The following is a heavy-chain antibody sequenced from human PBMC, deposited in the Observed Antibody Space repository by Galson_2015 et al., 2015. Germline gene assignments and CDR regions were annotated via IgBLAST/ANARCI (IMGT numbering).Heavy chain of an antibody. CDR3: AYSYVEMATSLLDY. J-gene: IGHJ4*02. CDR2: IYWHDDK. CDR1: GFSLSTSGVG. Sequence: PALVKPTQTLTLTCTFSGFSLSTSGVGVGWIRQPPGKALEWLALIYWHDDKRYSPSLRSRHTITKATSKNQVVLTMTNMDPVDTATYYGAYSYVEMATSLLDYWGQGTLVTVSS. D-gene: IGHD5-24*01. V-gene: IGHV2-5*01.